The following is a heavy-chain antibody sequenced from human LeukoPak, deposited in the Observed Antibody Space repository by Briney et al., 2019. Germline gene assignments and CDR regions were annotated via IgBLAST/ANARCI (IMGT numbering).Heavy chain of an antibody. CDR3: ARVIVGATTYGY. V-gene: IGHV1-8*01. D-gene: IGHD1-26*01. CDR1: GYTFTSYD. J-gene: IGHJ4*02. CDR2: MNPNSGNT. Sequence: VASVKVSCKASGYTFTSYDINWVRQATGQGLEWMGWMNPNSGNTGYAQKFQGRVTMTRNTSISTAYMELSSLRSEDTAVYYCARVIVGATTYGYWGQGTQVTVSS.